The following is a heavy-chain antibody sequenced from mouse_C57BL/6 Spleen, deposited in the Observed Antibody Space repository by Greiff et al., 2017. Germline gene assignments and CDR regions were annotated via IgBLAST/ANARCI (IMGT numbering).Heavy chain of an antibody. J-gene: IGHJ4*01. CDR3: ARAYYYGMDY. CDR1: GYAFSSSW. Sequence: QVQLQQSGPELVKPGASVKISCKASGYAFSSSWMNWVKQRPGKGLEWIGRIYPGDGDTNYNGKFKGKATLTADKSSSTAYMQLSSLTSEDSAVYFCARAYYYGMDYWGQGTSVTVSS. CDR2: IYPGDGDT. V-gene: IGHV1-82*01.